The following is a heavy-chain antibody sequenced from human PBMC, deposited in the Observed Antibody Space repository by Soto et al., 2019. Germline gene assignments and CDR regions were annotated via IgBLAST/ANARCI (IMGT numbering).Heavy chain of an antibody. CDR1: GGSFSGYY. Sequence: PSETLSLTCAVYGGSFSGYYWSWIRQPPGKGLEWIGEINHSGSTNYNPSLKSRVTISVDTSKNQFSLKLSSVTAADTAVYYCARVVGGNYYYYYMDVWGKGTTVTVSS. CDR3: ARVVGGNYYYYYMDV. V-gene: IGHV4-34*01. D-gene: IGHD1-26*01. CDR2: INHSGST. J-gene: IGHJ6*03.